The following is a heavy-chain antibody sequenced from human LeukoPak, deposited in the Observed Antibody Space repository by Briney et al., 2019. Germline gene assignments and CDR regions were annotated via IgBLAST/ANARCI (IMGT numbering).Heavy chain of an antibody. CDR2: ISYEGSDK. J-gene: IGHJ6*02. V-gene: IGHV3-30*18. CDR3: AKDGRDGYTFRYYYGMDV. CDR1: GFTFSSYG. Sequence: GGSLRLSCAASGFTFSSYGIHRVRQAPGKGLEWVAIISYEGSDKYYADSVKGRFTISRDNSKNTLDLQMNSLRTEDTAVYYCAKDGRDGYTFRYYYGMDVWGQGTTVTVSS. D-gene: IGHD5-24*01.